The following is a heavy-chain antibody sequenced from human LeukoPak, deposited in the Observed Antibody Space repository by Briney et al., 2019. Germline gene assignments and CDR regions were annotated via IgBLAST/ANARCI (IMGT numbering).Heavy chain of an antibody. CDR3: ARDGYISVACYFDY. J-gene: IGHJ4*02. CDR1: GGSISSYY. D-gene: IGHD6-19*01. CDR2: ISYSGST. V-gene: IGHV4-59*01. Sequence: SETLSLTCTVSGGSISSYYWNWFRQPPGKGLEWIGFISYSGSTKYNPSLKSRVTISVDTSKNQFSLKLSSVTPADAAVYSCARDGYISVACYFDYWGQGTLVTVSS.